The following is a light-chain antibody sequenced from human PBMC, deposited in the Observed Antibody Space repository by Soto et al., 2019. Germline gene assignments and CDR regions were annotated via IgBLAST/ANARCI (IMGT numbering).Light chain of an antibody. CDR2: DVS. Sequence: QSVLTQPASVSGSPWQSITISCPGTSSEVGGYNYVSWYQQHPGKAPKLMIYDVSNRPSGVSNRFSGSKSGNTASLTISGLQAEDEADYYCSSYTSSSTYVFGTGTKVTVL. CDR1: SSEVGGYNY. J-gene: IGLJ1*01. CDR3: SSYTSSSTYV. V-gene: IGLV2-14*01.